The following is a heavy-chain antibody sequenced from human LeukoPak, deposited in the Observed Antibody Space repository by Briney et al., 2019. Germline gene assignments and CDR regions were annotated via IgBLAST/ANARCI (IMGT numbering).Heavy chain of an antibody. CDR1: GSSISNFS. Sequence: PETLSLICSVSGSSISNFSWSWIRQPAGKGLEWIGRFYKGGSTKYNFSLKSRVTMSVDTSKNLFSLKLSSVAAADTAVYYCARERYEFWSGHDKGMDVWGQGTTVTVSS. D-gene: IGHD3-3*01. CDR2: FYKGGST. V-gene: IGHV4-4*07. CDR3: ARERYEFWSGHDKGMDV. J-gene: IGHJ6*02.